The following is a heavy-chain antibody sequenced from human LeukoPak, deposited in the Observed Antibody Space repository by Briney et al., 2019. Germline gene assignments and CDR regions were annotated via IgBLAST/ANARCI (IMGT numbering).Heavy chain of an antibody. J-gene: IGHJ1*01. CDR2: ISSSSSYI. D-gene: IGHD2-2*02. CDR3: ARGTPTYCSSTSCYTHFQH. Sequence: PGGSLRLSCAASGFTFSSYSMNWVRQAPGKGLEWVSSISSSSSYIYYADSVKGRFTISRDNAKNSLYLQMNSLRAEDTAVYYCARGTPTYCSSTSCYTHFQHWGQGTLVTVSS. V-gene: IGHV3-21*01. CDR1: GFTFSSYS.